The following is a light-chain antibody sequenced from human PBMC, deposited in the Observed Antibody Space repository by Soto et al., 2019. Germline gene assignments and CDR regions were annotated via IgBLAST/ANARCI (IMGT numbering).Light chain of an antibody. CDR3: QQYNSYWT. Sequence: DIQMTKSPSTLSASVGDRVTITCRASQSISSWLAWYHQKPGKAPKLLIYDASSLESGVPSRFSGSGSGTEFTLTISSLQPDDFATYHCQQYNSYWTFGQGTKVEIK. V-gene: IGKV1-5*01. CDR2: DAS. CDR1: QSISSW. J-gene: IGKJ1*01.